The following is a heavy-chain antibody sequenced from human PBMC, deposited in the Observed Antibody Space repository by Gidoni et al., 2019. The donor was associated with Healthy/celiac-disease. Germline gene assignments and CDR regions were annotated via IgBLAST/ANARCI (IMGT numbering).Heavy chain of an antibody. CDR3: TRVPSPDYYDSSGYYFEGLDY. V-gene: IGHV3-49*03. D-gene: IGHD3-22*01. CDR1: GFTCGDYA. CDR2: IRSKAYGGTT. J-gene: IGHJ4*02. Sequence: EVQLVESGGGLVQPGRSLRLSCTAAGFTCGDYAMRWFRQAPGKGLGWVGFIRSKAYGGTTEYAASVKGRFTISRDDSKSIAYLQMNSLKTEDTAVYYCTRVPSPDYYDSSGYYFEGLDYWGQGTLVTVSS.